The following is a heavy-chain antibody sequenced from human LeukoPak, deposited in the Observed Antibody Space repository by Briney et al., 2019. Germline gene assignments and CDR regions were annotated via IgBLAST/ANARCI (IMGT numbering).Heavy chain of an antibody. CDR2: VHYSGFT. CDR3: ARLGYTYSYGGIDF. D-gene: IGHD5-18*01. CDR1: GGSISSSSYY. V-gene: IGHV4-61*01. J-gene: IGHJ4*02. Sequence: SETLSLTCTVSGGSISSSSYYWSWIRQPPGKGLEWIGNVHYSGFTHHNPSLESRVTISVETSKNQFSLTLTSVTAADTGVYYCARLGYTYSYGGIDFWGLGALVTVSS.